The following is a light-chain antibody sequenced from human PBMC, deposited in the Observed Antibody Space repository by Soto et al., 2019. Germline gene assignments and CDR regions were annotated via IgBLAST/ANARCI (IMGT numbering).Light chain of an antibody. Sequence: DVQMTQSPSSLSASVGDRVTITCRASQNIDIYLNWYQQKPGRPPTLLIYTTSRLQSGVPIRFSGSGSGTDFTLTISNLQPEDFATYSCHQSYITPPAFGQGNKVGIK. CDR1: QNIDIY. CDR3: HQSYITPPA. J-gene: IGKJ2*01. V-gene: IGKV1-39*01. CDR2: TTS.